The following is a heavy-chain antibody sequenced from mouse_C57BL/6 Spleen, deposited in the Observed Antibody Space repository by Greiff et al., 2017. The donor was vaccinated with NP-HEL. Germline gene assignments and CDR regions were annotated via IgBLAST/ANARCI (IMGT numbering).Heavy chain of an antibody. CDR3: VREEHWDVEDWYFDV. D-gene: IGHD4-1*01. J-gene: IGHJ1*03. V-gene: IGHV10-3*01. CDR1: GFTFNTYA. CDR2: IRSKSSNYAT. Sequence: EVKVVESGGGLVQPKGSLKLSCAASGFTFNTYAMHWVRQAPGKGLEWVARIRSKSSNYATYYADSVKDRFTISRDDSQSMLYLQMNNLKTEDTAMYYCVREEHWDVEDWYFDVWGTGTTVTVSS.